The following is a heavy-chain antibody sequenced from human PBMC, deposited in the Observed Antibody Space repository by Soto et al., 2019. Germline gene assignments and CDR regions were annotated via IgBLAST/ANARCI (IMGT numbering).Heavy chain of an antibody. J-gene: IGHJ6*02. CDR3: ASRYYDSSGYPYYYGMDV. V-gene: IGHV1-69*13. CDR1: GGTFSSYA. D-gene: IGHD3-22*01. CDR2: IIPIFGTA. Sequence: SVKVSCKASGGTFSSYAISWVRQAPGQGLEWMGGIIPIFGTANYAQKFQGRVTITSDESTSTAYMELSSLRSEDTAMYYCASRYYDSSGYPYYYGMDVWGQGTTVTVSS.